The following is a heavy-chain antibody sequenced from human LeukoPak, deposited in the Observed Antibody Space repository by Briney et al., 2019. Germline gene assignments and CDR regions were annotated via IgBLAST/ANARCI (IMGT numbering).Heavy chain of an antibody. J-gene: IGHJ6*02. Sequence: PGGSLRLSCAASGFTFSSYEMNWVRQAPGKGLEWISYISSSGSTMYYADSVKGRFTISRDNAKNSLYLQMNSLGSEDTAVYYCARDPHWGHYYYGMDVWGQGTTVTVSS. CDR1: GFTFSSYE. CDR2: ISSSGSTM. V-gene: IGHV3-48*03. D-gene: IGHD7-27*01. CDR3: ARDPHWGHYYYGMDV.